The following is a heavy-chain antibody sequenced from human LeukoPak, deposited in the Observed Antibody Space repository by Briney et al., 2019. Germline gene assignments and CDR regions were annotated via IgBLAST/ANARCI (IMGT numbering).Heavy chain of an antibody. D-gene: IGHD3-3*02. J-gene: IGHJ4*02. V-gene: IGHV4-59*11. CDR3: ARSSDIYYFDQ. CDR1: GRSISTHY. CDR2: IYNIGRS. Sequence: SETLSLTCTVSGRSISTHYWNWIRQAPGKGLEWLGYIYNIGRSNCSPSLRNRITMSLDTSTNQFSLKVSSLTAADTAVYYCARSSDIYYFDQWGQGTLVTVSS.